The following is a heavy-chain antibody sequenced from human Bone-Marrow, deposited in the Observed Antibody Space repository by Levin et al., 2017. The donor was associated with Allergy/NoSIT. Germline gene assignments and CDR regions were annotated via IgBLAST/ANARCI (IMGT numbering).Heavy chain of an antibody. Sequence: PGGSLRLSCAASGFTFSGYDMHWVRQAPGRGLEWLAVMWYDGSKKHYADSVTGRFTVSRDNSRNTLYLQMNSLRAEDTAVYFCARKQGTALDHWGQGTLVTVSS. CDR1: GFTFSGYD. CDR3: ARKQGTALDH. CDR2: MWYDGSKK. D-gene: IGHD2-21*02. V-gene: IGHV3-33*01. J-gene: IGHJ4*02.